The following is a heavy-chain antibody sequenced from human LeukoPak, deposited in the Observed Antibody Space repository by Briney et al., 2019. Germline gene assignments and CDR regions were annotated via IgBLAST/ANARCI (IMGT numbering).Heavy chain of an antibody. D-gene: IGHD3-10*01. Sequence: PSETLSLTCTVSGGSISSYYWSWIRQPAGKGLEWIGRIYTSGSTNYNPSLTSRVTMSVDTSKTQFSLKLSSVTAADTAVYYCARDLYYYGSGSYYSDVWGQGTTVTVSS. CDR1: GGSISSYY. V-gene: IGHV4-4*07. J-gene: IGHJ6*02. CDR2: IYTSGST. CDR3: ARDLYYYGSGSYYSDV.